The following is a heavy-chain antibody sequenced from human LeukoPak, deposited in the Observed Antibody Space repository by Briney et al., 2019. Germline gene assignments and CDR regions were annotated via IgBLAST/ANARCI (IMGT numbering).Heavy chain of an antibody. V-gene: IGHV3-30*04. J-gene: IGHJ3*01. CDR1: GFTFSLYP. D-gene: IGHD1-26*01. Sequence: GGSLRLSCVASGFTFSLYPIHWVRQAPDKGLEWVSVTSSDDNNQYYADSGKGRFTISKDNSRDKVYLQMHSLRADDTAVYYCARPLLGSHQNAFDFWGHGTFVTVSS. CDR2: TSSDDNNQ. CDR3: ARPLLGSHQNAFDF.